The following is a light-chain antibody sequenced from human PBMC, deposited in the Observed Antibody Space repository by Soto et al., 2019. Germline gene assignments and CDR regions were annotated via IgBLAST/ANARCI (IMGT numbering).Light chain of an antibody. Sequence: ILVTHAPGTLACSPRDLPTLSLMASQSINNNLDWYQHKPGQAPRLLIYRASARAAGIPARFSGSGSGTELTLTISRLQAEDFAVYYCQQYNQWPGTFGPGTKVDI. CDR1: QSINNN. V-gene: IGKV3-15*01. J-gene: IGKJ3*01. CDR3: QQYNQWPGT. CDR2: RAS.